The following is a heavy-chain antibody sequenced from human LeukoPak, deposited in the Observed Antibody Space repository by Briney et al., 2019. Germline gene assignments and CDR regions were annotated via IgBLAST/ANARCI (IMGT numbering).Heavy chain of an antibody. D-gene: IGHD6-6*01. J-gene: IGHJ3*01. CDR3: ARSSYSSSSSV. Sequence: GGSLRLSCAASGFTFTTYWMHWVRQAPGKGLVWVSHINSDGSITSYADSVKGRFTISRDNAKNTLYLQMNSLRAEDTAVYYCARSSYSSSSSVWGQGTMVTVSS. CDR1: GFTFTTYW. CDR2: INSDGSIT. V-gene: IGHV3-74*01.